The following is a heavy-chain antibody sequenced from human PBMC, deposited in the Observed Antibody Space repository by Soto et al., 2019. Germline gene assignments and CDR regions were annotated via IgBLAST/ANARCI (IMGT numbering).Heavy chain of an antibody. CDR3: ASSYYDSSGYYRGAYNWFDP. V-gene: IGHV1-69*13. D-gene: IGHD3-22*01. Sequence: GASVKVSCKASGGTFSSYAISWVRQAPGQGLEWMGGIIPIFGTANYAQKFQGRVTITADESTSTAYMELSSLRSEDTAVYYCASSYYDSSGYYRGAYNWFDPWGQGTPVTVSS. CDR1: GGTFSSYA. CDR2: IIPIFGTA. J-gene: IGHJ5*02.